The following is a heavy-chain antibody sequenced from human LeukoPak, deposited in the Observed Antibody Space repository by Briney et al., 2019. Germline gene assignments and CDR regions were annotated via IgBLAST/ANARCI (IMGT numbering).Heavy chain of an antibody. J-gene: IGHJ4*02. V-gene: IGHV4-39*01. CDR1: GGSISSNNYY. Sequence: KPSETLSLTCTVSGGSISSNNYYWDWIRQPPGKGLEWIGTFYHGGSTYYNPSLKSRATISVDTSKNQFPLSLTSVTAADTAVYYCASTYSSSWYYFDYWGQGTLVTVSS. CDR2: FYHGGST. D-gene: IGHD6-13*01. CDR3: ASTYSSSWYYFDY.